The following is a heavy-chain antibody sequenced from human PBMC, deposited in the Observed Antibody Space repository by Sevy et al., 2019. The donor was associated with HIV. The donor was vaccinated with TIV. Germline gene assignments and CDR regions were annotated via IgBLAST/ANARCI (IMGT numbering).Heavy chain of an antibody. D-gene: IGHD3-3*01. CDR3: AKDYMLNLWRGYFDS. CDR1: GLTFNSHA. V-gene: IGHV3-23*01. CDR2: ISGSGETT. J-gene: IGHJ4*02. Sequence: GGSLRLSCAASGLTFNSHAMSWVRQPPGRELEWVSAISGSGETTVYADSVRGRFTISRDNSKNTLFLVMNSLRAEDTAVYYCAKDYMLNLWRGYFDSWGQGTLVTVSS.